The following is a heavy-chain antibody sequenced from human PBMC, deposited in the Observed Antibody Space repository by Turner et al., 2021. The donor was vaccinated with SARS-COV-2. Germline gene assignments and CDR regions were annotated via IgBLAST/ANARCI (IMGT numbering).Heavy chain of an antibody. D-gene: IGHD3-10*01. CDR3: ARLPVGYYGSGSYYHYGMDV. Sequence: QLQLQESGPGLVKPSETLSLTCTVSGRAISSSSYYWGWIRQPPGKGLEWIGRIYESGGTYYNPSRKSRVTISVDTSKNQFSLTLSSVTAADTAVYYCARLPVGYYGSGSYYHYGMDVWGQGTTVTVSS. CDR2: IYESGGT. CDR1: GRAISSSSYY. V-gene: IGHV4-39*01. J-gene: IGHJ6*02.